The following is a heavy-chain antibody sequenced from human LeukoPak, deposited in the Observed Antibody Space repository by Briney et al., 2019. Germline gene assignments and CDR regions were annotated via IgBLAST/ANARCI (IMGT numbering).Heavy chain of an antibody. D-gene: IGHD3-10*01. Sequence: GGSLRLSCAATGFSFRRYWMYWVRQAPGKGLEWLAIIKQDGSEKHYKGSVEGRFTISRDNAKNTLFLQMNSLRAEDTAVYFCARDVVLGSGSCASWGQGTLVTVSS. V-gene: IGHV3-7*01. CDR3: ARDVVLGSGSCAS. CDR1: GFSFRRYW. J-gene: IGHJ4*02. CDR2: IKQDGSEK.